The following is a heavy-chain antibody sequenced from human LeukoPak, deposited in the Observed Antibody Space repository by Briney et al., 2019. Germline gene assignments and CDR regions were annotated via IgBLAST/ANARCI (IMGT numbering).Heavy chain of an antibody. CDR3: ATWSGDYSFDF. CDR2: IHTSGST. D-gene: IGHD3-3*01. V-gene: IGHV4-4*07. Sequence: SETLSLTCTVSGGSINSYYWSWIRQPAGKGLEWSGRIHTSGSTNSNPSLKSRVTMSVDTSKNQFSLRLSSVTAADTAVYYCATWSGDYSFDFWGQGTLVTVSS. J-gene: IGHJ4*02. CDR1: GGSINSYY.